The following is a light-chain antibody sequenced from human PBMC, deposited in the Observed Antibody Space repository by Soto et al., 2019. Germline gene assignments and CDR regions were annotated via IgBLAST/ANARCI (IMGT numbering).Light chain of an antibody. J-gene: IGKJ3*01. CDR3: QQYGSHPRT. V-gene: IGKV3-20*01. CDR1: QSVSSSY. CDR2: GAS. Sequence: EIVLTQSPGTLSLSPGERATLSCRASQSVSSSYLAWYQQKPGQAPRLLIYGASSRATGIPDRFSGSGSGTDFTLTISRLEPEDVAVYYCQQYGSHPRTFGPGTKVDIK.